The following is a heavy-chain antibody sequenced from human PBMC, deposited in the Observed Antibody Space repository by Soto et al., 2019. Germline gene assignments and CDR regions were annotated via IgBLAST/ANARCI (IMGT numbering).Heavy chain of an antibody. V-gene: IGHV1-69*12. CDR1: GGTFSRYA. CDR3: ARHVPAAGYYYGMDV. Sequence: QVQLVQSGAEVKKPGSSVKVSCKASGGTFSRYAISWVRQAPGQGLEWMGGIIPIFGTANYAQKFQGRVTISADESTSTAYMELSSLRSEDTAVYYCARHVPAAGYYYGMDVWGQGTTVTVSS. J-gene: IGHJ6*02. CDR2: IIPIFGTA. D-gene: IGHD2-2*01.